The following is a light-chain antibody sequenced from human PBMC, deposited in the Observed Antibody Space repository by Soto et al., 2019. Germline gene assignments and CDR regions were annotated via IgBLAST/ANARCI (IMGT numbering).Light chain of an antibody. CDR3: QEYINWPSLT. CDR1: RSVSSSY. CDR2: GAS. V-gene: IGKV3-20*01. J-gene: IGKJ4*01. Sequence: EIVLTQSPGTLSLSPGERATLSCRASRSVSSSYLAWYQQKPGQAPRLLIYGASSRPTGIPDRFSGSGSGTDFTLTISRLEPEDFAVYYCQEYINWPSLTFGGGTKVDIK.